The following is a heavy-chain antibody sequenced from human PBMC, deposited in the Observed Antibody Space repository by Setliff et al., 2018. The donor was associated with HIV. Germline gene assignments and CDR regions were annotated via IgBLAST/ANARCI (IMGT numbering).Heavy chain of an antibody. D-gene: IGHD4-4*01. CDR1: GFTFRNYW. Sequence: PSETLSLSCAASGFTFRNYWMHWVRQAPGKGLVWVSRIDGDGSGTSYADSVQGRFTISRDNAKNTLYLQMNSPRAEDTAVYYCVRDITTCWDVWGQGTTVTVSS. V-gene: IGHV3-74*01. J-gene: IGHJ6*02. CDR3: VRDITTCWDV. CDR2: IDGDGSGT.